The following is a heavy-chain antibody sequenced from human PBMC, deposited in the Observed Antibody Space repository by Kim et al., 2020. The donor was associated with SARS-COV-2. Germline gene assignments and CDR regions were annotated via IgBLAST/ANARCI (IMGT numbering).Heavy chain of an antibody. Sequence: SVKVSCKASGFTFTSSAVQWVRQARGQRLEWIGWIVVGSGNTNYAQKFQERVTITRDMSTSTAYMELSSLRSEDTAVYYCAAAPITHPLLLWFGELLRDWGQGTLVTVSS. J-gene: IGHJ4*02. V-gene: IGHV1-58*01. CDR2: IVVGSGNT. CDR3: AAAPITHPLLLWFGELLRD. CDR1: GFTFTSSA. D-gene: IGHD3-10*01.